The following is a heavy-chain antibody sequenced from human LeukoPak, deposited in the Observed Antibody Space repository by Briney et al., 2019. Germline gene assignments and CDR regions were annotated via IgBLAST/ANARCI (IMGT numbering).Heavy chain of an antibody. V-gene: IGHV3-9*01. CDR1: GFTFDDYA. CDR3: AKDRAEVGATTFDY. CDR2: ISWNSGSI. J-gene: IGHJ4*02. D-gene: IGHD1-26*01. Sequence: PGGSLRPSCAASGFTFDDYAMHWVRQAPGKGLEWVSGISWNSGSIGYADSVKGRFTISRDNAKNSLYLQMNSLRAEDTALYYCAKDRAEVGATTFDYWGQGTLVTVSS.